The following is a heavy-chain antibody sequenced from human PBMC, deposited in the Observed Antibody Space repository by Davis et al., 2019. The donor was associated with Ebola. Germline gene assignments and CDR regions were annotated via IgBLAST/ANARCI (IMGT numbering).Heavy chain of an antibody. D-gene: IGHD5-18*01. CDR3: ARDRDLGVDTVVVLDY. Sequence: ASVKVSCKASGGTFSSYAISWVRQAPGQGLEWMGIINPSGGSTSYAQKFQGRVTMTRDTSTSTAYMELSSLRSDDTAVYYCARDRDLGVDTVVVLDYWGQGTLVTVSS. V-gene: IGHV1-46*01. J-gene: IGHJ4*02. CDR2: INPSGGST. CDR1: GGTFSSYA.